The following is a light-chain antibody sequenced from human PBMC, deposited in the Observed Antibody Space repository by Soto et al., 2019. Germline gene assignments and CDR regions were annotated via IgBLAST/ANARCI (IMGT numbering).Light chain of an antibody. V-gene: IGKV1-5*03. CDR2: KAS. CDR3: QQYNSYYVA. CDR1: QNIYIC. Sequence: DIQMTQSPSNLSASVGDRVTITCRASQNIYICLAWYQQKPGKAPKVVISKASTLESGVPSRFSGSGLGTEFTLTISSLQPDDFATYYCQQYNSYYVAFGQGTKVEV. J-gene: IGKJ1*01.